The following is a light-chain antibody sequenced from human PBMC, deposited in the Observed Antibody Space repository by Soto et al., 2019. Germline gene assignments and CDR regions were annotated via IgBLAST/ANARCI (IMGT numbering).Light chain of an antibody. CDR3: VLYVGSGISV. CDR2: STN. J-gene: IGLJ2*01. Sequence: QTVVTQEPSFSVSPGGTVTLTCGLNSGSVSTSYYPSWYQQTPGQAPRTLIYSTNTRSSGVPDRFSGSILGNKAALTITGAQADDESDYYGVLYVGSGISVFGGGTKLTVL. V-gene: IGLV8-61*01. CDR1: SGSVSTSYY.